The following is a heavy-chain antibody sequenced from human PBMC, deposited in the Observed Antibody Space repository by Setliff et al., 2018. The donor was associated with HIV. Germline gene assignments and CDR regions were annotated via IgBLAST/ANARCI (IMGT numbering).Heavy chain of an antibody. CDR1: GGSISSGTYY. V-gene: IGHV4-39*01. CDR2: MYYSEST. CDR3: ARHVTVVAYFGTLAGSFNY. J-gene: IGHJ4*02. D-gene: IGHD2-21*01. Sequence: SETLSLTCTVSGGSISSGTYYWGWIRQPPGKGLEYIGTMYYSESTYYNPSLRSRVTISVDTSKNHISLRLSSVTAADTDVYYCARHVTVVAYFGTLAGSFNYWGQGTLVTVSS.